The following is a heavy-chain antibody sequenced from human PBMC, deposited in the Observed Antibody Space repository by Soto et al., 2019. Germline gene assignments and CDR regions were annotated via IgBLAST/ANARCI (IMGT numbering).Heavy chain of an antibody. J-gene: IGHJ5*02. V-gene: IGHV4-39*01. Sequence: SETLSLTCSVLGDSISDTRYYWGWIRQSPEKGLEWIGSISHDGHAYYNPPLKSRVTLFADTSRNQFSLKMKSVTVADTALYFCARQVYGDYLGGNWFDPWGQGALVTVSS. CDR3: ARQVYGDYLGGNWFDP. CDR2: ISHDGHA. D-gene: IGHD4-17*01. CDR1: GDSISDTRYY.